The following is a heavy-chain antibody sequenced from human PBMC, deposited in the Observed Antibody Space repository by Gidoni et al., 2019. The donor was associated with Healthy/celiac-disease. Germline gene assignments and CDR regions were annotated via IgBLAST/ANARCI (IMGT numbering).Heavy chain of an antibody. CDR2: IIPIFGTA. CDR1: GCTFSSYA. Sequence: QVQLVQSGAEVTKPGSSVKVSCKASGCTFSSYAISWVRQAPGQGLEWMGGIIPIFGTANYAQKFQGRVTITADESTSTAYMELSSLRSEDTAVYYCATRQTYYYDSSGYGFDYWGQGTLVTVSS. V-gene: IGHV1-69*01. J-gene: IGHJ4*02. D-gene: IGHD3-22*01. CDR3: ATRQTYYYDSSGYGFDY.